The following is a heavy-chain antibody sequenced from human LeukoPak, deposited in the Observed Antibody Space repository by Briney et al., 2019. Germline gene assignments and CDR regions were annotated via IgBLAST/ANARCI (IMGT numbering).Heavy chain of an antibody. CDR3: ARDRLAGATPYYFDY. D-gene: IGHD1-26*01. Sequence: PGGSLRLSCAASGFTFSSYGMHWVRQAPGKGLEWVAVIWYDGSNKYYADSVKGRFTISRDNSKTTLYLQMNSLRAEDTAVYYCARDRLAGATPYYFDYWGQGTLVTVSS. CDR2: IWYDGSNK. J-gene: IGHJ4*02. V-gene: IGHV3-33*01. CDR1: GFTFSSYG.